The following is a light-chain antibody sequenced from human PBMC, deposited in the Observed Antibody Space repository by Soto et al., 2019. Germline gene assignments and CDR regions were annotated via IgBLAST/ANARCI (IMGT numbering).Light chain of an antibody. V-gene: IGLV1-44*01. CDR1: SSNMGSNT. CDR3: AAWDDSLNGHVV. CDR2: SNN. Sequence: QSVLTQPPSASGTPGQRFTISCSGSSSNMGSNTVNWYQQLPGTAPKLLIYSNNQRPSGVPDRFSGSKSGTSASLAISGLQSEDEADYYCAAWDDSLNGHVVFGGGTKLTVL. J-gene: IGLJ2*01.